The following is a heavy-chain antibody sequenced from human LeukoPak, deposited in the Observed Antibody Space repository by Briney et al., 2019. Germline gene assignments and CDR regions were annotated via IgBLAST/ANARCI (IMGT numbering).Heavy chain of an antibody. CDR2: MNPNSGNT. V-gene: IGHV1-8*03. Sequence: ASVKVSCKASGYTFTSYDINWVRQATGQGREWMGWMNPNSGNTGYAQKFQGRVTITRNTSISTAYMELSSLRSEDTAVYYCARNYDSSGLRFDPWGQGTLVTVSS. J-gene: IGHJ5*02. D-gene: IGHD3-22*01. CDR1: GYTFTSYD. CDR3: ARNYDSSGLRFDP.